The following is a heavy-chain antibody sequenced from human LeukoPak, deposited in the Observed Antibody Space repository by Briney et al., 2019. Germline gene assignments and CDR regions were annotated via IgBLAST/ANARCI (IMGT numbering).Heavy chain of an antibody. CDR2: ISGSGGIT. V-gene: IGHV3-23*01. Sequence: PGGSLRLSCAASGFTFSSYAMSWVRQAPGKGLEWVSAISGSGGITYYADSIKGRFTISRDNSKNTLYLHMNSLRAEDTAVYYCAKDRDSYDSSGYYYESAEYFQHWGQGTLVTVSS. J-gene: IGHJ1*01. CDR3: AKDRDSYDSSGYYYESAEYFQH. CDR1: GFTFSSYA. D-gene: IGHD3-22*01.